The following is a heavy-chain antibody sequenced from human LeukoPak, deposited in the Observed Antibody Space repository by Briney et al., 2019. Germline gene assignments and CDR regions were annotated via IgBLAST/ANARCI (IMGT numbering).Heavy chain of an antibody. V-gene: IGHV1-69*13. Sequence: SVKVSCKASGGTFSSYAISWVRQAPGRGLEWMGGIIPIFGTANYAQKFQGRVTITADESTSTAYMELSSLRSEDTAVYYCARGRRHPAPQYSSSWFMSYWGQGTLVTVSS. CDR2: IIPIFGTA. CDR3: ARGRRHPAPQYSSSWFMSY. CDR1: GGTFSSYA. D-gene: IGHD6-13*01. J-gene: IGHJ4*02.